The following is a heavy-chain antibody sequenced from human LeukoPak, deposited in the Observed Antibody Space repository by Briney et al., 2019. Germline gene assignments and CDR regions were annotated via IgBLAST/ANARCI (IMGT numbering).Heavy chain of an antibody. CDR2: VDPEDGET. V-gene: IGHV1-69-2*01. Sequence: VKVSCKVSGYTFTDYYMHWVQQAPGKGLEWMGLVDPEDGETIYAEKFQGRVTITADTSTDTAYMELSSLRSEDTAVYYCATPSYVTYGDYYFDYWGQGTLVTVSS. CDR1: GYTFTDYY. D-gene: IGHD4-17*01. CDR3: ATPSYVTYGDYYFDY. J-gene: IGHJ4*02.